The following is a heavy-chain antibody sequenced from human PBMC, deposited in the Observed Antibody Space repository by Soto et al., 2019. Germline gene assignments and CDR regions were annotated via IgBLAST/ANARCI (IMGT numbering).Heavy chain of an antibody. D-gene: IGHD2-8*01. V-gene: IGHV4-34*01. CDR1: GGSFSGYY. CDR2: INHSGST. J-gene: IGHJ6*03. Sequence: PSETLSLTCAVYGGSFSGYYWSWIRQPPGKGLEWIGEINHSGSTNYNPSLKSRVTISVDTSKNQFSLKLSSVTAADTAVYYCARARGYCTNGVCSLRAYYYMDVWGKGTTVTVSS. CDR3: ARARGYCTNGVCSLRAYYYMDV.